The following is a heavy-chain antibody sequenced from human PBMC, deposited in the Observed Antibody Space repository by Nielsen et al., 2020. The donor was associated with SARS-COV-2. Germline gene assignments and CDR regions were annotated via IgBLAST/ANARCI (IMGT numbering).Heavy chain of an antibody. CDR3: ARGAAIQWGGYYFDY. V-gene: IGHV1-2*06. J-gene: IGHJ4*02. CDR1: GYTFTDYY. Sequence: ASVKVSCKASGYTFTDYYIHWVRQAPGQGLEWMGRINPYSGGTNYAQKFQGTVTMTRDASISTVYMELTSDDTAVYYCARGAAIQWGGYYFDYWGQGTLVTVSS. CDR2: INPYSGGT. D-gene: IGHD2-2*02.